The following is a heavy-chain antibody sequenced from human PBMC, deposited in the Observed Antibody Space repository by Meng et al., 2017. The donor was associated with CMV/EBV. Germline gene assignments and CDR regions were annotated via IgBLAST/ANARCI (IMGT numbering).Heavy chain of an antibody. CDR3: ARVEMATSIRDHYGMDV. J-gene: IGHJ6*02. CDR1: GGTFSSYA. Sequence: SVKVSCKASGGTFSSYAISWVRQAPGQGLEWMGAIIPIFGTANYAQKFQGRVTITTDESTSTAYMELSSLRSEDTAVYYCARVEMATSIRDHYGMDVWGQGTTVTVSS. D-gene: IGHD5-24*01. CDR2: IIPIFGTA. V-gene: IGHV1-69*05.